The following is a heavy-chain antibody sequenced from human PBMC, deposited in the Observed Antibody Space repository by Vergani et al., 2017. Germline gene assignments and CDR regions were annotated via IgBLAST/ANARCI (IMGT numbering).Heavy chain of an antibody. Sequence: QLQLQESGPGLVKPSETLSLTCTVSGGSISSSSYYWGWIRQPPGKGLEWIGSIYYSGRPYYNPSLKSRITISVDTTKNQFSLKLSSVTAADTAVYYCARHVRSGYDAMGAFDIWGQGTMVTVSS. CDR1: GGSISSSSYY. V-gene: IGHV4-39*01. CDR3: ARHVRSGYDAMGAFDI. J-gene: IGHJ3*02. CDR2: IYYSGRP. D-gene: IGHD5-12*01.